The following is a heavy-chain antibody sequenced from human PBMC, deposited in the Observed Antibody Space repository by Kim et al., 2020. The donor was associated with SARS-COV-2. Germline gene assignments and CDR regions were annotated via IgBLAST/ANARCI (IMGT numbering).Heavy chain of an antibody. CDR2: IIPILGIA. V-gene: IGHV1-69*04. Sequence: SVKVSCKASGGTFSSYAISWVRQAPGQGLEWMGRIIPILGIANYAQKFQGRVTITADKSTSTAYMELSSLRSDDTAVYYCASGSGSYDEDDFDIWGQGT. CDR1: GGTFSSYA. D-gene: IGHD1-26*01. J-gene: IGHJ3*02. CDR3: ASGSGSYDEDDFDI.